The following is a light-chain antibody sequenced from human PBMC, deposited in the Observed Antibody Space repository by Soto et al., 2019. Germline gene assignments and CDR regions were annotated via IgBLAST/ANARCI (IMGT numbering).Light chain of an antibody. V-gene: IGKV3-20*01. CDR2: GAS. J-gene: IGKJ4*02. CDR3: QNYGRSPNT. Sequence: VERSTLSGTTCQIFLSNYLACYHQKRGQAPRFLIYGASSRAAGIPDRFSGSGSGTDFTLTISRLEPEDFAVYFCQNYGRSPNTFGEGTKVDIK. CDR1: QIFLSNY.